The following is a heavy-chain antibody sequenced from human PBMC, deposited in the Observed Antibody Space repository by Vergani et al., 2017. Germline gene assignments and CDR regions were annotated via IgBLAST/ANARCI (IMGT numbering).Heavy chain of an antibody. Sequence: QVQLQESGPGLVKPSETLSLTCTVSGYSISSGYYWGWIRQPPGKGLEWIGRIYHSGSTYYNPSLKSRVTISVDTSKNQFSLKLSSVTAADTAVYFCAREDGYCSSTSCYPGWFDPGGQGTLVTVSS. CDR2: IYHSGST. CDR1: GYSISSGYY. V-gene: IGHV4-38-2*02. D-gene: IGHD2-2*03. J-gene: IGHJ5*02. CDR3: AREDGYCSSTSCYPGWFDP.